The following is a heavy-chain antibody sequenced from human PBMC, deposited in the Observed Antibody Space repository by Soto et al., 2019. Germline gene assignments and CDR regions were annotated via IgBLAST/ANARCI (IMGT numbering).Heavy chain of an antibody. J-gene: IGHJ5*02. Sequence: SETLSLTCTVSGGSIRSSSHYWGWIRKSPGKGLEWIGNIYYSGATYYNPSLKSRVTISVDTSKNQFSLKLSSVTAADTAVYHCARNPLRYLEWLRPGWFDPWGQGTLVTVSS. D-gene: IGHD3-3*01. CDR1: GGSIRSSSHY. CDR2: IYYSGAT. CDR3: ARNPLRYLEWLRPGWFDP. V-gene: IGHV4-39*01.